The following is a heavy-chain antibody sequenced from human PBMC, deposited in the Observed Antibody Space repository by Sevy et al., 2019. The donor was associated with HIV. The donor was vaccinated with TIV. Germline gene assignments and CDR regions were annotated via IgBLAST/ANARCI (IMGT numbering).Heavy chain of an antibody. CDR3: ARDVIAAEFDY. J-gene: IGHJ4*02. D-gene: IGHD6-13*01. CDR2: ISYDGSNK. Sequence: GGSLRLSCAASGCTFSSYAMHWVRQAPGKGLEWVAVISYDGSNKYYADSVKGRFTISRDNSTQTLYLQMNSLRAEDTAVYYCARDVIAAEFDYWGQGTLVTVSS. V-gene: IGHV3-30-3*01. CDR1: GCTFSSYA.